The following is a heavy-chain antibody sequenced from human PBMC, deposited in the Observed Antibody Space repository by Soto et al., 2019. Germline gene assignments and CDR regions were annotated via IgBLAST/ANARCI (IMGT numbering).Heavy chain of an antibody. CDR3: ARDVRIRYFDWSYFDY. V-gene: IGHV3-30-3*01. J-gene: IGHJ4*02. Sequence: PGGSLRLSCAASGFTFSSYAVHWVRQAPGKGLEWVAVISYDGSNKYYADSVKGRFTISRDNSKNTLYLQMNSLRAEDTAVYYCARDVRIRYFDWSYFDYWRQGTLVTVSS. CDR2: ISYDGSNK. D-gene: IGHD3-9*01. CDR1: GFTFSSYA.